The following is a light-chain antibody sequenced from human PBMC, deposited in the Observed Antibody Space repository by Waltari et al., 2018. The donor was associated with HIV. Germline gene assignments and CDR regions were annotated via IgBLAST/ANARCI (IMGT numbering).Light chain of an antibody. J-gene: IGKJ5*01. CDR3: MQALQTPIT. Sequence: DIVLTQSPLSLAVTPGEPASFSCRSSQSLLHTDGNNNLDWYGQKPGQSPQLLIYLGSHRASGVSDRFSGSGSGTDFTLKISRVEAEDVGVYYCMQALQTPITFGQGTRLEIK. CDR2: LGS. CDR1: QSLLHTDGNNN. V-gene: IGKV2-28*01.